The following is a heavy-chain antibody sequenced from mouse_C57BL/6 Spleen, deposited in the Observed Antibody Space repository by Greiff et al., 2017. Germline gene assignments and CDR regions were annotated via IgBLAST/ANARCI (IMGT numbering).Heavy chain of an antibody. CDR3: ASKGYDGYYAWFAY. CDR1: GYTFTGYW. V-gene: IGHV1-9*01. Sequence: LMKPGASVKLSCKATGYTFTGYWIEWVKQRPGHGLEWIGEILPGSGSTNYNEKFKGKATFTADTSSNTAYMQLSSLTTEDSAIYYCASKGYDGYYAWFAYWGQGTLVTVSA. CDR2: ILPGSGST. D-gene: IGHD2-3*01. J-gene: IGHJ3*01.